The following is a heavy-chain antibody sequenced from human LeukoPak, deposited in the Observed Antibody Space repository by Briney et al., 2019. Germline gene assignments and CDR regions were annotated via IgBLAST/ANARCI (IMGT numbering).Heavy chain of an antibody. D-gene: IGHD3-22*01. V-gene: IGHV3-23*01. Sequence: GGSLRLSCAASGFTFSNYAMSWVRQAPGKGLEWVSVISGSGGTTYYADSVKGRFTISRDNSKNTLYLQTNSLRAEDTAVYYCASGAYYYDSSGYWIAYFDYWGQGTLVTVSS. J-gene: IGHJ4*02. CDR1: GFTFSNYA. CDR3: ASGAYYYDSSGYWIAYFDY. CDR2: ISGSGGTT.